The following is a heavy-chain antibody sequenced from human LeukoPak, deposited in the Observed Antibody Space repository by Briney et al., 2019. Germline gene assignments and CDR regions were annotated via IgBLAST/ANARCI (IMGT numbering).Heavy chain of an antibody. D-gene: IGHD1-26*01. CDR2: IRSKAYGGTT. CDR3: WLWELHHRAFDI. J-gene: IGHJ3*02. CDR1: GFTFGDYA. Sequence: GGSLRLSCTASGFTFGDYAMSWVRQAPGKGLEWVGFIRSKAYGGTTEYAASVKGRFTISRDDSKSIAYLQMNSLKTEDTAVYYCWLWELHHRAFDIWGQGTMVTVSS. V-gene: IGHV3-49*04.